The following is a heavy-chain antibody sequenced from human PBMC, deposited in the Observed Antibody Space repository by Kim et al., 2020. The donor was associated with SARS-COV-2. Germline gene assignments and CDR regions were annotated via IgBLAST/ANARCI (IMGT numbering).Heavy chain of an antibody. CDR2: MYYSGST. CDR3: ARGGGSYFDY. CDR1: GGSISSSTYY. Sequence: SETLSLTCTVSGGSISSSTYYWGWIRQPPGKGLEWIGSMYYSGSTYYNPSLKSRVTISVDTSKNQFSLKLSSVTAADTAVYYCARGGGSYFDYWGQGTLVTVSS. V-gene: IGHV4-39*07. J-gene: IGHJ4*02. D-gene: IGHD3-16*01.